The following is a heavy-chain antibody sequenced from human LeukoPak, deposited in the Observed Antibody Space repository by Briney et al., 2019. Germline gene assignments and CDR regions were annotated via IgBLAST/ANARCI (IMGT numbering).Heavy chain of an antibody. J-gene: IGHJ3*02. CDR3: AKDLDPHAFDI. Sequence: PGGSLRLSCAASGFTFSSYSMNWVRQAPGKGLEWVSYISSSSSTIYYADSVKGRFTISRDNSKNTLYLQMNSLRAEDTAVYYCAKDLDPHAFDIWGQGTMVTVSS. V-gene: IGHV3-48*01. CDR2: ISSSSSTI. CDR1: GFTFSSYS.